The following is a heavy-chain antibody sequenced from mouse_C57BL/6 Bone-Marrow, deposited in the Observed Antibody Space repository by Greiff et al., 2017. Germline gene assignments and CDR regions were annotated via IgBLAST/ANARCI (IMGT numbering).Heavy chain of an antibody. J-gene: IGHJ4*01. V-gene: IGHV1-64*01. D-gene: IGHD1-1*01. CDR1: GYTFTSYW. CDR2: IHPNSGST. Sequence: QVQLQQPGAELVKPGASVKLSCKASGYTFTSYWMHWVKQRPGQGLEWIGMIHPNSGSTNYNEKFKSKATLTVDKSSSTAYMQLSSLTSEDSAVXYCARPGSSYEAMDYWGQGTSVTVSS. CDR3: ARPGSSYEAMDY.